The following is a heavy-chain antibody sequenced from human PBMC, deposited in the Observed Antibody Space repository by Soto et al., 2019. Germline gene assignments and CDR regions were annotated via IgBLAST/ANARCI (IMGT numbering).Heavy chain of an antibody. Sequence: QVQLQESGPGLVKPSQTLSLTCTVSGDSITNEDCYWSWILQPPGGGLEWMGYIYYTGNTYYNPSLNSRLTISVDTSKNQFSLKVRSVTASDTAVYYCGRVKNLLDYWGQGTLVTVYS. CDR3: GRVKNLLDY. CDR1: GDSITNEDCY. V-gene: IGHV4-30-4*01. J-gene: IGHJ4*02. CDR2: IYYTGNT.